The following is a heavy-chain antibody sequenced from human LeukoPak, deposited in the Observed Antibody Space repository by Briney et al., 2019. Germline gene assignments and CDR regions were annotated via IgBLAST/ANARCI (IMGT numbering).Heavy chain of an antibody. D-gene: IGHD2-8*02. CDR1: GYTFSNYY. CDR3: AREESGGYFDY. V-gene: IGHV1-46*01. CDR2: INPTGTGT. Sequence: ASVKVSCKASGYTFSNYYMHWVRQAPGQGLEWMGLINPTGTGTNYAQKFRGIVTLTRDTSTTTVYMELSSLRSEDSAVYYCAREESGGYFDYWGQGTLVTVSS. J-gene: IGHJ4*02.